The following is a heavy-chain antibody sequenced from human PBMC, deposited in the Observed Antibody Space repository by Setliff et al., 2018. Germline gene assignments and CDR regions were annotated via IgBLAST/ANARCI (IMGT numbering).Heavy chain of an antibody. CDR3: ARQEDDSSGYYYTD. V-gene: IGHV4-39*07. Sequence: SETLSLTCTVSGGSISSSSYYWGWIRQPPGKGLEWIGSIYYSGSTYYNPSLKSRVTISVDTSKNQFSLKLSSVTAADTAVYYCARQEDDSSGYYYTDWGQGTLVTVSS. CDR1: GGSISSSSYY. J-gene: IGHJ4*02. CDR2: IYYSGST. D-gene: IGHD3-22*01.